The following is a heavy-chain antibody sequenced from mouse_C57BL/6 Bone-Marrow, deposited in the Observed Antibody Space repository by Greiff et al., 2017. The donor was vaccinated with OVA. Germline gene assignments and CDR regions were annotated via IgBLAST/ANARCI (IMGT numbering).Heavy chain of an antibody. CDR3: TSSYSKYGGFDY. J-gene: IGHJ2*01. D-gene: IGHD2-5*01. Sequence: QVQLQQSGAELVRPGASVTLSCKASGYTFTDYEMHWVKQTPVHGLEWIGGIDPETGGTAYNQKFKGKAILTADKSSSTAYMELLSLTSEVSAVYYGTSSYSKYGGFDYWGQGTTLTVSS. V-gene: IGHV1-15*01. CDR1: GYTFTDYE. CDR2: IDPETGGT.